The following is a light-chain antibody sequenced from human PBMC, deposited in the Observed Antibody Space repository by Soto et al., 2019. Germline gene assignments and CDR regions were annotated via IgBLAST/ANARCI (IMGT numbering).Light chain of an antibody. J-gene: IGLJ3*02. CDR2: EVT. CDR1: SNDVGIYNY. Sequence: QSVLTQPASVSGSPGQSITISCTGTSNDVGIYNYVSWYQQHPGKAPKLMIYEVTNRPSGVFDRFSGSKSDNTASLTISGLQAEDEADYYCSSYTISSTWVFGGGTKLTVL. CDR3: SSYTISSTWV. V-gene: IGLV2-14*01.